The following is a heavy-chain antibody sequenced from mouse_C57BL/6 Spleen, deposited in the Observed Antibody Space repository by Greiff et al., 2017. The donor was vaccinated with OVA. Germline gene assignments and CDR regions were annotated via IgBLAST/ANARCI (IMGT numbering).Heavy chain of an antibody. V-gene: IGHV5-16*01. CDR3: ARAGDYYGSSYERWYFDV. J-gene: IGHJ1*03. CDR2: INYDGSST. Sequence: EVKLVESEGGLVQPGSSMKLSCTASGFTFSDYYMAWVRQVPEKGLEWVANINYDGSSTYYLDSLKSRFIISRDNAKNILYLQMSSLKSEDTATYYCARAGDYYGSSYERWYFDVWGTGTTVTVPS. D-gene: IGHD1-1*01. CDR1: GFTFSDYY.